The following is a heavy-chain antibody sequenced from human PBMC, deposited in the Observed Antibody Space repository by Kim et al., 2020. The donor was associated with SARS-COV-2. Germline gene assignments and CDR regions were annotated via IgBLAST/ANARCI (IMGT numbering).Heavy chain of an antibody. CDR2: IYIGGDT. J-gene: IGHJ4*02. V-gene: IGHV3-66*01. CDR1: GFTVSSNY. CDR3: ARDRVGSSWHDY. D-gene: IGHD6-13*01. Sequence: GGSLRLSCAASGFTVSSNYMTWVRQAPGKGLEWVSVIYIGGDTYYADSVKGRFTISRDNSKNTLYLQMSSLRVEDTAVYYCARDRVGSSWHDYWGQGTLVTVPS.